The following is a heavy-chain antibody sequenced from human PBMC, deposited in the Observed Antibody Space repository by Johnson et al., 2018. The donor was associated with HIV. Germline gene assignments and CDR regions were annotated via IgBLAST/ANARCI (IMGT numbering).Heavy chain of an antibody. V-gene: IGHV3-49*04. J-gene: IGHJ3*02. Sequence: EVQLMESGGGLVQPGRSLRLSCPASGFTFGDYAMSWVRQAPGKGLEWVGFIRSKAYGGTTEYAASVKGRFTISRDDSKSIAYLQMNSLRAEDTAVYYCAAIAARPLDAFDIWGQGTMVTVSS. D-gene: IGHD6-6*01. CDR3: AAIAARPLDAFDI. CDR1: GFTFGDYA. CDR2: IRSKAYGGTT.